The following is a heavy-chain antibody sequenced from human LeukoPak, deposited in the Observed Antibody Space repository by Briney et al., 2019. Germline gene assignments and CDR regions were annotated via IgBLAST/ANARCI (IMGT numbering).Heavy chain of an antibody. CDR2: INPNSGGT. D-gene: IGHD3-3*01. CDR1: GYALTGYY. J-gene: IGHJ4*02. Sequence: ASVKVSCKASGYALTGYYMHWVRQAPGQGLEWMGWINPNSGGTNYAQKFQGRVTMTRDTSISTAYMELSRLRSDDTAVYYCARDLTPRREYYDFWSGYYTGMNLYYWGQGTLVTVSS. CDR3: ARDLTPRREYYDFWSGYYTGMNLYY. V-gene: IGHV1-2*02.